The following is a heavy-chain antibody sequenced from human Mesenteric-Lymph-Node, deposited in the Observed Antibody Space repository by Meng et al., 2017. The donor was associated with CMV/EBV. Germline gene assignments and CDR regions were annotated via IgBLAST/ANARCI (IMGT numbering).Heavy chain of an antibody. CDR3: ARNRFFWSGFDS. V-gene: IGHV4-34*01. Sequence: TCAFHNGPFSDYYWSCIRQSPGQGLEWIGEVNHSGSTNYNASLKSRVTISADTSKSQFSLRLSAVTAADTAVYYCARNRFFWSGFDSWGQGTLVTVSS. CDR1: NGPFSDYY. J-gene: IGHJ4*02. CDR2: VNHSGST. D-gene: IGHD3-3*01.